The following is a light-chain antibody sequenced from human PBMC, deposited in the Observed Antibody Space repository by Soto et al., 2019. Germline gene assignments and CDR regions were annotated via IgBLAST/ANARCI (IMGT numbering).Light chain of an antibody. J-gene: IGLJ1*01. CDR1: SSDVVGSNH. CDR2: EVD. CDR3: NSQTSSGIRV. Sequence: SVLTQPASVSGSPGQSITISCTGTSSDVVGSNHVSWYQHHPGKAPKLIIYEVDYRPSGVSNRFSGSKSGYTASLTISGLQAEDEADYYCNSQTSSGIRVFGTGTKVTVL. V-gene: IGLV2-14*01.